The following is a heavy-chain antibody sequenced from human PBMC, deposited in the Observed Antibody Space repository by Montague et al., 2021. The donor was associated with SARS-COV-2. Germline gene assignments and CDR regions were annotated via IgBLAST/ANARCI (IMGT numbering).Heavy chain of an antibody. Sequence: PALVKPTQTLTLTCTFSGFSLRTAGTCVRWIRQPPGKAPQWLARIDWDGDKYYSRTLETRVSISTDTAKTQVVLTMTNVDPMDTATYYCARLSGVAPRCYYEGMDVWGQGTAVTVSS. CDR2: IDWDGDK. CDR3: ARLSGVAPRCYYEGMDV. D-gene: IGHD7-27*01. CDR1: GFSLRTAGTC. V-gene: IGHV2-70*11. J-gene: IGHJ6*02.